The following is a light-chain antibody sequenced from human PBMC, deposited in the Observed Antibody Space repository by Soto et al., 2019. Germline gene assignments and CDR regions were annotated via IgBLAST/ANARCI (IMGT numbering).Light chain of an antibody. CDR3: QQYNHSPIT. J-gene: IGKJ3*01. Sequence: EIVMTQSPATLSVSPGERATLSCRASQSVSSNLAWYQQKPGQDPRLLIYGASTRATGIPARLSGSGSGTEFTLTISSLQSEYFAVYYCQQYNHSPITFGPGTKVDIK. CDR2: GAS. CDR1: QSVSSN. V-gene: IGKV3-15*01.